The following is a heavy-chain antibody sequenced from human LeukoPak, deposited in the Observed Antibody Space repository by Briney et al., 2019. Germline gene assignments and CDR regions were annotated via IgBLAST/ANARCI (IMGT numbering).Heavy chain of an antibody. Sequence: PSETLSLTCAVYGGSFSGYYWSWIRQPPGKGLEWIGEINHSGSTNYNPSLKSRVTISVDTSKNQFSLKLSSVTAADTAVYYCAGGAARMVEIATIISFEYWGQGTLVTVSS. CDR1: GGSFSGYY. CDR2: INHSGST. D-gene: IGHD5-24*01. J-gene: IGHJ4*02. V-gene: IGHV4-34*01. CDR3: AGGAARMVEIATIISFEY.